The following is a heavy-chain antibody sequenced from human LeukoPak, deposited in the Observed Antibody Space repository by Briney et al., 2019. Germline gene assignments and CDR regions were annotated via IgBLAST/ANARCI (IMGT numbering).Heavy chain of an antibody. Sequence: SPGGSLRLSCAASGFTFSSYSMNWVRQAPGKGLEWVSSISSSSSYIYYADSVKGRFTISRDNAKNSLYLQMNSLRAEGTAVYYCARDFFGSYGHYFDYWGQGTLVTVSS. V-gene: IGHV3-21*01. D-gene: IGHD1-26*01. J-gene: IGHJ4*02. CDR1: GFTFSSYS. CDR3: ARDFFGSYGHYFDY. CDR2: ISSSSSYI.